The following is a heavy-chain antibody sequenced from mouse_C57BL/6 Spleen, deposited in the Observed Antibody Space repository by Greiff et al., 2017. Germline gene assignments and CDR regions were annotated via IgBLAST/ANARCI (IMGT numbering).Heavy chain of an antibody. V-gene: IGHV8-12*01. CDR3: ARREPYYYAMDY. J-gene: IGHJ4*01. CDR1: GFSLSTSGMG. Sequence: QVTLKECGPGILQSSQTLSLTCSFSGFSLSTSGMGVSWIRQPSGKGLEWLAHIYWDEDKRYTQSLKSRLTISKDNSRNQVFLKITSVDTADTATYYWARREPYYYAMDYWGQGTSVTVSS. CDR2: IYWDEDK.